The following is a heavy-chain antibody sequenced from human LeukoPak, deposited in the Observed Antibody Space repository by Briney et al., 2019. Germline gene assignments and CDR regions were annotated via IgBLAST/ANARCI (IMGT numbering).Heavy chain of an antibody. Sequence: PSETLSLTCTVSGGSISSSTYYWGWIRQPPGRGLEWIGSIYYSGSTYYNPSLKSRVTISVDTSKNQLSLKLSSVTAADTAMYYCARGGVYYDFWSGYLGGAFDIWGQGTMVTVSS. CDR2: IYYSGST. CDR1: GGSISSSTYY. CDR3: ARGGVYYDFWSGYLGGAFDI. D-gene: IGHD3-3*01. V-gene: IGHV4-39*07. J-gene: IGHJ3*02.